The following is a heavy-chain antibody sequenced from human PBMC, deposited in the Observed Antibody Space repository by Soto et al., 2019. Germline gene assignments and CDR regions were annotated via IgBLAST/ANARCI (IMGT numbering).Heavy chain of an antibody. J-gene: IGHJ4*02. D-gene: IGHD3-22*01. CDR1: GYTLTELS. CDR3: ARASYYYDSSGYYSCDY. Sequence: ASVKVSCKVSGYTLTELSMHWVRQAPGKGLEWMGGFDPEDGETIYAQKFQGRVTMTTDTSTSTAYMELRSLRSDDTAVYYCARASYYYDSSGYYSCDYWGQGTLVTVSS. CDR2: FDPEDGET. V-gene: IGHV1-24*01.